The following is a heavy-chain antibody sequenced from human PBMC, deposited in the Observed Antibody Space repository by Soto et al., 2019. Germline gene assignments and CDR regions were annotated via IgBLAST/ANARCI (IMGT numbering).Heavy chain of an antibody. CDR2: MNPNSGNT. V-gene: IGHV1-8*01. D-gene: IGHD4-17*01. CDR1: GYTFTSYD. Sequence: QVQLVQSGAEVKKPWASVKVSCKASGYTFTSYDINWVRQATGQGLEWMGWMNPNSGNTGYAQKFQGRVTMTRNTSISTAYMELSSLRSEDTAVYYCARGGGQHDYGDYSWFDPWGQGTLVTVSS. J-gene: IGHJ5*02. CDR3: ARGGGQHDYGDYSWFDP.